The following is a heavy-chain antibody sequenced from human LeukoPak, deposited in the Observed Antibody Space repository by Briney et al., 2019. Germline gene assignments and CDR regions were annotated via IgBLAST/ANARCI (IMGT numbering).Heavy chain of an antibody. J-gene: IGHJ6*03. CDR1: GGSISTSSYY. V-gene: IGHV4-39*01. CDR3: ARQVSDYFYYYMDV. CDR2: IYYSGTT. Sequence: SDTLSLTCTVSGGSISTSSYYWGWIRQPPGKGLGWIATIYYSGTTYYNPSLESRGTISEDTSRNRFSLMLSSVTAADAAIYYCARQVSDYFYYYMDVWGEGTTVIVSS.